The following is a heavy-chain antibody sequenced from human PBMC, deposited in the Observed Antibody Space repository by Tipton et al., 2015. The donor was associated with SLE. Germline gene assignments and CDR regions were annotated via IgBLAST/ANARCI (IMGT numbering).Heavy chain of an antibody. CDR3: AANGRFLEWLSGFDP. D-gene: IGHD3-3*01. CDR2: IVVGSGNT. V-gene: IGHV1-58*02. J-gene: IGHJ5*02. CDR1: GFTFTSSA. Sequence: QSGAEVKKPGTSVKVSCKASGFTFTSSAMQWVRQARGQRLEWIGWIVVGSGNTNYAQKFQERVTITRDMSTSTAYMELSSLRSEDTAVYSCAANGRFLEWLSGFDPWGQGTLVTVSS.